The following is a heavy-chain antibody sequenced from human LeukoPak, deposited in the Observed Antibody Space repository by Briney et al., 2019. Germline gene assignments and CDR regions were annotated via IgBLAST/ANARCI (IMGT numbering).Heavy chain of an antibody. V-gene: IGHV4-39*07. J-gene: IGHJ5*02. CDR2: IYYSGST. D-gene: IGHD3-16*01. CDR3: ARFTPQGYGWGGYNRFDP. CDR1: GGSISSSSYY. Sequence: SETLSLTCTVSGGSISSSSYYWGWIRQPPGKGLEWIGNIYYSGSTYYNPSLKSRVTISLDTSKNQFSLNLTSVTAADTAVYYCARFTPQGYGWGGYNRFDPWGQGTLVTVSS.